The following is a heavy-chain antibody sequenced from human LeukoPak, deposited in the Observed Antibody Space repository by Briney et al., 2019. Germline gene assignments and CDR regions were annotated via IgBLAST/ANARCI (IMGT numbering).Heavy chain of an antibody. V-gene: IGHV1-69*13. CDR2: IITMFGTA. D-gene: IGHD3-10*02. Sequence: GASVTVSCKASGGTFSSYAIRWVRQAPGQGLEWMGGIITMFGTANYAQKFKGRVTITEDEYTRTAYMEVSRLRAEDTGVYNGAREGSMFNYWGQGTLVTVSS. CDR3: AREGSMFNY. J-gene: IGHJ4*02. CDR1: GGTFSSYA.